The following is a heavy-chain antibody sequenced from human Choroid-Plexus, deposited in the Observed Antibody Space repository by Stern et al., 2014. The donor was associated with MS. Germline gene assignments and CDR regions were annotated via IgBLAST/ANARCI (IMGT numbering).Heavy chain of an antibody. CDR3: AKDRQYLTYFFDH. Sequence: VHLVESGGGVVQPGRPLRLSCVASGFTFGSCAMHWVRQAPGKGLGWVEGVSYDGSNKYYADSVKGRFTISRDNSQNTLYMQMSSLRPEDTAVYYCAKDRQYLTYFFDHWGQGSLVTVSS. D-gene: IGHD2/OR15-2a*01. CDR2: VSYDGSNK. V-gene: IGHV3-30*18. J-gene: IGHJ5*02. CDR1: GFTFGSCA.